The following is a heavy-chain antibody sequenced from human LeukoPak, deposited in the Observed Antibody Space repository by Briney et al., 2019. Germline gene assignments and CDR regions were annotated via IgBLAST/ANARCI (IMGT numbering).Heavy chain of an antibody. J-gene: IGHJ1*01. CDR2: IYSGGST. V-gene: IGHV3-66*01. Sequence: PGGSLRLSCAASGFTVSTNYMSWVRQAPGKGLEWVSVIYSGGSTYYADSVKGRFTFSRDNSKNTLYLQTNSLRAEDTAVYYCARDHSPEYNSSAGYFQLWGQGTLVTVSS. D-gene: IGHD6-6*01. CDR3: ARDHSPEYNSSAGYFQL. CDR1: GFTVSTNY.